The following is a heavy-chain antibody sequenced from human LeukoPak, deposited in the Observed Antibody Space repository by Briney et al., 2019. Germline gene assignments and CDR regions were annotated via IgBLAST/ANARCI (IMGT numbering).Heavy chain of an antibody. V-gene: IGHV3-7*01. CDR3: ARDASAYY. D-gene: IGHD3-3*01. J-gene: IGHJ4*02. CDR1: GFTFITYA. Sequence: GGSLRLSCAASGFTFITYAMSWVRQAPGKGLEWVATIKPDGSEKYYVDSVKGRFTISRDNAKRSLYLQMDSLRAEDTAVYYCARDASAYYWGQGTLVTVSS. CDR2: IKPDGSEK.